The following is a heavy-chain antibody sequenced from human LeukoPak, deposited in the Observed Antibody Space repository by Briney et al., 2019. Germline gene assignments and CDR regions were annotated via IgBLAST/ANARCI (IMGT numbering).Heavy chain of an antibody. Sequence: ASVKVSCKASGYTFTSYYLHWVRQAPGQGLEWMGIINPSGGNTNYAQKFQGRVTTTRDTSTSTVYMELSSLKSEDTAVYYCARGGAYYDSGSSYNVGWFDPWGQGTLVTVSS. V-gene: IGHV1-46*01. J-gene: IGHJ5*02. CDR3: ARGGAYYDSGSSYNVGWFDP. CDR1: GYTFTSYY. D-gene: IGHD3-10*01. CDR2: INPSGGNT.